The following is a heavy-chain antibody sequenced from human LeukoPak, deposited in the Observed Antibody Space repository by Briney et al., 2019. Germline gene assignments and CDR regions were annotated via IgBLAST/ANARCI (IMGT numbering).Heavy chain of an antibody. Sequence: GGSLRLSCAASGFTLSSYSMNWVRQAPGKGLEWVSYISSSSSTIYYADSVEGRFTISRDNAKNSLYLQMNSLRAEDTAVYYCARVGDIVVVPAAYYYMDVWGKGTTVTVSS. CDR2: ISSSSSTI. J-gene: IGHJ6*03. CDR3: ARVGDIVVVPAAYYYMDV. V-gene: IGHV3-48*01. CDR1: GFTLSSYS. D-gene: IGHD2-2*01.